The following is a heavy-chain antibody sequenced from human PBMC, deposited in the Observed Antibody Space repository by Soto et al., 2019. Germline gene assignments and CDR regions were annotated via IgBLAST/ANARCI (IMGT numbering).Heavy chain of an antibody. CDR3: ARGVGDYDILTGYYDDAFDI. CDR1: GFTFSSYS. J-gene: IGHJ3*02. Sequence: EVQLVESGGGLVKPGGSLRFSCAASGFTFSSYSMNWVRQAPGKGLEWVSSISSSSSYIYYADSVKGRFTISRDNAKNSLYLQMNSLRAEDTAVYYCARGVGDYDILTGYYDDAFDIWGQGTMVTVSS. CDR2: ISSSSSYI. V-gene: IGHV3-21*01. D-gene: IGHD3-9*01.